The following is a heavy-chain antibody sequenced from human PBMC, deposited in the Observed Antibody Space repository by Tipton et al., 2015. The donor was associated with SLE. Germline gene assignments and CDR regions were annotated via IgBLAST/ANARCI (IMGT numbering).Heavy chain of an antibody. CDR2: IYYSGST. V-gene: IGHV4-31*03. Sequence: TLSLTCIVSGGSISSDTFYWGWIRQPPGKGLEWIGTIYYSGSTYYNPSLKSRVTISVDTSKNQFSLKLSSVTAADTAVYYCAREGCSSTSCYGYYYMDVWGKGTTVTVSS. CDR1: GGSISSDTFY. J-gene: IGHJ6*03. D-gene: IGHD2-2*01. CDR3: AREGCSSTSCYGYYYMDV.